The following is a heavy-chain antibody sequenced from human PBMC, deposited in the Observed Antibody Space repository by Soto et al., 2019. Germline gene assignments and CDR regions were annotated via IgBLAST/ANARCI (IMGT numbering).Heavy chain of an antibody. Sequence: QLQLQESGPGLVKPSETLSLTCSVSGGSVSSSRYYWDWIRQPPGQGLEWIGNIYYTGSTYYNPSVKSRVTITLNTSKNQFSLTLNSATAADTGVYYWASQPSAYRISWLHFDHWGQGALVTVSS. CDR2: IYYTGST. CDR1: GGSVSSSRYY. CDR3: ASQPSAYRISWLHFDH. D-gene: IGHD6-13*01. V-gene: IGHV4-39*01. J-gene: IGHJ4*02.